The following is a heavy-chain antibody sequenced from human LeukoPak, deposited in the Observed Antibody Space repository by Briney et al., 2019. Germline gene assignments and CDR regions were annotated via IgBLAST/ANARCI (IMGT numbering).Heavy chain of an antibody. CDR3: ARARNDYDSNGFSFLDY. Sequence: PGGSLRLSCAASGISFSSHGMHWVRQAPCKELEWVAVIWYDGSNIYYADSVKGRFTISRDNSKNTLYLQMNSLRAEDTALYYCARARNDYDSNGFSFLDYWGQGTLVTVSS. J-gene: IGHJ4*02. D-gene: IGHD3-22*01. CDR1: GISFSSHG. CDR2: IWYDGSNI. V-gene: IGHV3-33*01.